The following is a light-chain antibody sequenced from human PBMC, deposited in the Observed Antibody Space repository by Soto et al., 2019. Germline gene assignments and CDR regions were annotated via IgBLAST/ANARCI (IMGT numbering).Light chain of an antibody. Sequence: QSALTQPASVSGSPGQSITISCTGTSSDVGGYNYVSWYQQHPGKAPKLMIYDVSNRPSGVSNRFSGSKSGNTASLTISGVQAEDGGDYYWSSYTSSSTFEVFGTGTKVTVL. V-gene: IGLV2-14*01. CDR2: DVS. CDR1: SSDVGGYNY. CDR3: SSYTSSSTFEV. J-gene: IGLJ1*01.